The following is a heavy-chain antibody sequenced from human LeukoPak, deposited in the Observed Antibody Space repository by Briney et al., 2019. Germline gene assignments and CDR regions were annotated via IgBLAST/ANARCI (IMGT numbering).Heavy chain of an antibody. V-gene: IGHV5-51*01. J-gene: IGHJ3*02. CDR1: GYSFTTYW. CDR2: ISPGDSDT. CDR3: ARMGPGALTADVFDI. Sequence: GESLKISCKGSGYSFTTYWIGWVRPMPGKGLEWMGNISPGDSDTRYIPSFQGQFTISADKSITTAYLQWSSLKASDTATYYCARMGPGALTADVFDIWGQGTTVTVSS. D-gene: IGHD1-14*01.